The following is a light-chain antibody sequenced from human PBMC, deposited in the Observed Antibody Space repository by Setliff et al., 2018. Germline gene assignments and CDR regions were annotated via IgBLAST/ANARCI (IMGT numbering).Light chain of an antibody. V-gene: IGLV2-14*03. J-gene: IGLJ2*01. CDR1: SRDVGGYDF. Sequence: QSALTQPAAVSGPPGQSIAISCSGSSRDVGGYDFVPWYQQHPGKAPKLLIYEVIKRPSGVSDRFSGSKSGNTASLTISGLQAEDEADYYCLSYTSETTHALFGGGTQLTVL. CDR3: LSYTSETTHAL. CDR2: EVI.